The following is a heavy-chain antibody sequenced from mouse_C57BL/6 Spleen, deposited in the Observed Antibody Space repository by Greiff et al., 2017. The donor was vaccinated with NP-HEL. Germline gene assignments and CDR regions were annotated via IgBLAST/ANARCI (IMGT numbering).Heavy chain of an antibody. CDR2: IYPSDSET. CDR1: GYTFTSYW. Sequence: VQLQQSGAELVRPGSSVKLSCKASGYTFTSYWMDWVKQRPGQGLEWIGNIYPSDSETHYNQKLKDKATLTVDKSSSTAYMQLSSLPSEDSAVDYCARCRYYYGSGLVFYVWGTRTTVTVSS. V-gene: IGHV1-61*01. D-gene: IGHD1-1*01. CDR3: ARCRYYYGSGLVFYV. J-gene: IGHJ1*03.